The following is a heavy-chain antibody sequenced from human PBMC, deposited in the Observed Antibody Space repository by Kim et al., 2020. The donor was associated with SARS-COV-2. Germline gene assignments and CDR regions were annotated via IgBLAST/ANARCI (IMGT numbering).Heavy chain of an antibody. CDR1: GGSFSGYY. CDR2: INHSGST. Sequence: SETLSLTCAVYGGSFSGYYWSWIRQPPGKGLEWIGEINHSGSTNYNPSLKSRVTISVDTSKNQFSLKLSSVTAADTAVYYCASFWGIAARPKVGGFDYWGQGTLVTVSS. D-gene: IGHD6-6*01. CDR3: ASFWGIAARPKVGGFDY. J-gene: IGHJ4*02. V-gene: IGHV4-34*01.